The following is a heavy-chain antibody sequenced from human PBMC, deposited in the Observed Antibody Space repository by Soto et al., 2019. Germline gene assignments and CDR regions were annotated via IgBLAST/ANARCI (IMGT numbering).Heavy chain of an antibody. J-gene: IGHJ6*02. Sequence: GGSLRLSCAASGFTFSSYGMHWVRQAPGKGLEWVAVIWYDGSNKYYADSVKGRFTISRDNSKNTLYLQMNSLRAEDTAVYYCARVNYDSSGYYPTPHYGMDVWGQGTTVTVSS. CDR3: ARVNYDSSGYYPTPHYGMDV. CDR1: GFTFSSYG. V-gene: IGHV3-33*01. D-gene: IGHD3-22*01. CDR2: IWYDGSNK.